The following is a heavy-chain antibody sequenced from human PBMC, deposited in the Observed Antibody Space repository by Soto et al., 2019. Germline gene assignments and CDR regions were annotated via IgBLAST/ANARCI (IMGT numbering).Heavy chain of an antibody. D-gene: IGHD3-22*01. V-gene: IGHV3-30*18. J-gene: IGHJ6*02. Sequence: QVQLVESGGGVVQPGRSLRLSCADSGFTFYKYGMHWVRQAPGKGLECVALISHDGSNKYYVDSVKGRFTNARDNSENKEFLPMNSLRPEDTALYYCAKDDSNRWYNYYAMDVWGQGTTVTVSS. CDR2: ISHDGSNK. CDR1: GFTFYKYG. CDR3: AKDDSNRWYNYYAMDV.